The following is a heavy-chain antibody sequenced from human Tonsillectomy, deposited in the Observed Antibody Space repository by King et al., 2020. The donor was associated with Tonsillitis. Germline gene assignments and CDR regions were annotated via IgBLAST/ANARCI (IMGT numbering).Heavy chain of an antibody. Sequence: GQLVQSGAEVRKPGSTVKVSCKASGGTFTNYAITWVRQAPGQGLEWMGGIIPFFGTADYGTANYAQKFQGRVTITADESTSTAYMELSSLRSEDTAVYYCARAPLGVGVTFYYYYYMDVWGKGTTVTVSS. CDR1: GGTFTNYA. D-gene: IGHD1-26*01. CDR3: ARAPLGVGVTFYYYYYMDV. J-gene: IGHJ6*03. V-gene: IGHV1-69*12. CDR2: IIPFFGTADYGTA.